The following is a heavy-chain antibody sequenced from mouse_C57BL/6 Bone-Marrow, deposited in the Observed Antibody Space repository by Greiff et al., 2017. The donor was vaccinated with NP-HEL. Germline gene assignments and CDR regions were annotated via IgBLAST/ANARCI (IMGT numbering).Heavy chain of an antibody. CDR2: INYDGSST. V-gene: IGHV5-16*01. Sequence: DVKLVESEGGLVQPGSSMKLSCTASGFTFSDYYMAWVRQVPEKGLEWVANINYDGSSTYYLDSLKSRFIISRDNAKNILYLQMSSLKSEDTATYYCARVTGKTYYFDYWGQGTTLTVSS. D-gene: IGHD4-1*01. CDR3: ARVTGKTYYFDY. J-gene: IGHJ2*01. CDR1: GFTFSDYY.